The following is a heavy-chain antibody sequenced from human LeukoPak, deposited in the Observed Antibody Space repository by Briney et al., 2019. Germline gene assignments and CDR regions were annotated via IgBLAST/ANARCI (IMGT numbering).Heavy chain of an antibody. Sequence: GASVKVSCKASGYTFTGYYIHWVRQAPGQGLEWMGWMNPNSGNTGYAQKFQGRVTMTRNTSISTAYMELSSLRSEDTAVYYCARGRSIPYSSSWYGDYWGQGTLVTISS. J-gene: IGHJ4*02. CDR3: ARGRSIPYSSSWYGDY. CDR1: GYTFTGYY. V-gene: IGHV1-8*02. D-gene: IGHD6-13*01. CDR2: MNPNSGNT.